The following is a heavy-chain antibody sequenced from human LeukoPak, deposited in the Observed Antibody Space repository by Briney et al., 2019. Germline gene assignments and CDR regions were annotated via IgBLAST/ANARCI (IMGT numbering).Heavy chain of an antibody. Sequence: GGSLRLSCAASGFTFSNYYMRWIRQAPGKGLEWTSYITSSGDNIYYADSVKGRFTISRDNAKNSLYLQMNSLRAEDTAVYYCARDRNYYYMDVWGKGTTVTVSS. CDR3: ARDRNYYYMDV. J-gene: IGHJ6*03. CDR1: GFTFSNYY. V-gene: IGHV3-11*01. CDR2: ITSSGDNI.